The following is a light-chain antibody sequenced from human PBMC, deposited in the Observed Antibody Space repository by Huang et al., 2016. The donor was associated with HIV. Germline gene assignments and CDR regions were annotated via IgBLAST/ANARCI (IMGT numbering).Light chain of an antibody. CDR3: QQSYSLPQT. CDR1: QRITSY. CDR2: GAS. V-gene: IGKV1-39*01. J-gene: IGKJ2*01. Sequence: DIQMTQSPSSLSASVGDRDTITCRAGQRITSYLNWYHQKPGKAPELLIYGASTLHAGVPSRFSGSGSGTHFTLTITPLQPEDSGIYYCQQSYSLPQTFGQGTKLEI.